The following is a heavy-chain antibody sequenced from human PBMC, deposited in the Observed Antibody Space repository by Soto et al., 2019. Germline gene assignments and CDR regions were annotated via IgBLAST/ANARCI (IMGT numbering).Heavy chain of an antibody. V-gene: IGHV1-69*02. CDR3: ARGQTYYYDSSGYYYFDY. CDR1: GGTFSSYT. Sequence: QVQLVQSGAEVKKPGSSVKVSCKASGGTFSSYTISWVRQAPGQGLEWMGRIIPILGIANDGQKFQGRVTITAEKSTSTAYMELSSLRSEDTAVYYCARGQTYYYDSSGYYYFDYWGQGTLVTVSS. J-gene: IGHJ4*02. D-gene: IGHD3-22*01. CDR2: IIPILGIA.